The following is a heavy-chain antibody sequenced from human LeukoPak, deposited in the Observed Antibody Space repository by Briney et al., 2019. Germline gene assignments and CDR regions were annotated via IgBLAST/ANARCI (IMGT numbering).Heavy chain of an antibody. J-gene: IGHJ6*03. CDR1: GFTFSSFS. Sequence: GGSLRLSCAASGFTFSSFSMNWVRQAPGQGLEWVSYISSTSDAIYYADSVKGRFTISRDNAKNSLYLQMNSLRAEDTAVYYCARVDSTLTHYHYFFMDVWGEGTPVTVSS. CDR3: ARVDSTLTHYHYFFMDV. D-gene: IGHD2-2*01. CDR2: ISSTSDAI. V-gene: IGHV3-48*01.